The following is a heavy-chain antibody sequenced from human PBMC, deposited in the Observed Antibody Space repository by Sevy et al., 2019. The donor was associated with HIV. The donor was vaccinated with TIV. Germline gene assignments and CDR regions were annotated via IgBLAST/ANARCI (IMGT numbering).Heavy chain of an antibody. CDR1: GGSISSSNYY. J-gene: IGHJ4*02. CDR2: IYYTGST. D-gene: IGHD3-22*01. V-gene: IGHV4-39*01. Sequence: SETLSLTCTVSGGSISSSNYYWGWIRQPPGKGLEWIANIYYTGSTYYNPSLKSRVTIFAGTSKNQFSLKLSSVTAADTAVYYCARQMHYYDSAGYYHWDYWGQGTLVTVSS. CDR3: ARQMHYYDSAGYYHWDY.